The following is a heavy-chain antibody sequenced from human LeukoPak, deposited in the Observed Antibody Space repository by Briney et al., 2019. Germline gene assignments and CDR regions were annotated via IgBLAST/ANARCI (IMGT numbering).Heavy chain of an antibody. J-gene: IGHJ4*02. CDR1: GGSISSYY. Sequence: SETLSLTCTVSGGSISSYYWSWIRQPPGKGLEWIGYIYYSGSTNYNPSLKSRVTISVDTSKNQFSLKLSSVTAADTAVYYCARRNYYDDGGYLYWGQGTLVTVSS. CDR2: IYYSGST. V-gene: IGHV4-59*01. CDR3: ARRNYYDDGGYLY. D-gene: IGHD3-22*01.